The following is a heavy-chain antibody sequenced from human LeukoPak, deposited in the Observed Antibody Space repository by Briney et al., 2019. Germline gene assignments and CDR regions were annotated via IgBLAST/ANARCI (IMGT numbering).Heavy chain of an antibody. CDR1: GGSISSSSYY. CDR2: IYYSGST. V-gene: IGHV4-39*07. D-gene: IGHD2-2*01. CDR3: ASGGLRYCSSTSCPENFDY. J-gene: IGHJ4*02. Sequence: PSETLSLTCTVSGGSISSSSYYWGWIRQPPGKGLEWIGSIYYSGSTYYNPSLKSRVTISVDTSKNQFSLKLSSVTAADTAVYYCASGGLRYCSSTSCPENFDYWGQGTLVTVSS.